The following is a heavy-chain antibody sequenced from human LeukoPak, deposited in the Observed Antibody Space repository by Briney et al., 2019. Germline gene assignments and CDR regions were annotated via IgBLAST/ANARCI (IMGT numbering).Heavy chain of an antibody. Sequence: PGGSLRLSCVTPGFTFSSYWMSWVRQTPGKGLEWVANIDQDGSGKNYVDSVKGRLTISRDNAKNLLFLQMNSLRPEDTAVYYCAGGPGFLIDCWGQGTLVTVSS. J-gene: IGHJ4*02. V-gene: IGHV3-7*01. CDR3: AGGPGFLIDC. D-gene: IGHD3-3*01. CDR2: IDQDGSGK. CDR1: GFTFSSYW.